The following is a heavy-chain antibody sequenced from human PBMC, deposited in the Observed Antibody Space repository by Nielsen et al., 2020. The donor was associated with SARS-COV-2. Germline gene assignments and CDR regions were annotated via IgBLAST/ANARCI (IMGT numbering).Heavy chain of an antibody. D-gene: IGHD3-9*01. CDR2: IRSKADGGTT. V-gene: IGHV3-15*01. CDR1: GFIFSNAL. Sequence: GGSLRLSCAASGFIFSNALMTWVRQAPGKGLEWVGRIRSKADGGTTDYAAPAKGRFTISRDDSKNTLYLLMNSLRIEDTGVYYCTTNYDVLTGLESWGQGALVTVSS. J-gene: IGHJ4*02. CDR3: TTNYDVLTGLES.